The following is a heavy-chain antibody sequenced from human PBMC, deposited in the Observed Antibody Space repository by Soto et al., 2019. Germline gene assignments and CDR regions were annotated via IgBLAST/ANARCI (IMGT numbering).Heavy chain of an antibody. CDR2: ISYDGSNK. V-gene: IGHV3-30-3*01. Sequence: QVQLVESGGGVVQPGRSLRLSCAASGFTFSSYAMHWVRQAPGKGLEWVAVISYDGSNKYYADSVKGRFTISRDNSKNKLYLQMNSLRAEDTAVYYCARDLFGVGPSVLRAGVFDYWGQGTLVTVSS. CDR3: ARDLFGVGPSVLRAGVFDY. CDR1: GFTFSSYA. J-gene: IGHJ4*02. D-gene: IGHD3-3*01.